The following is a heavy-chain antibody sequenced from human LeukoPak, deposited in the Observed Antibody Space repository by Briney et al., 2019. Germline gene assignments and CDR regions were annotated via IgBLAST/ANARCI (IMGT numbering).Heavy chain of an antibody. Sequence: PGGSLRLFCAASGFTFSSYAMHWVRQAPGKGLEWVAVISYDGSNKYYADSVKGRFTISRDNYKNTLYLQMNSLRAEDTAVYYCARGSGDFDYWGQGTLVTVSS. CDR2: ISYDGSNK. D-gene: IGHD3-10*01. CDR3: ARGSGDFDY. V-gene: IGHV3-30-3*01. J-gene: IGHJ4*02. CDR1: GFTFSSYA.